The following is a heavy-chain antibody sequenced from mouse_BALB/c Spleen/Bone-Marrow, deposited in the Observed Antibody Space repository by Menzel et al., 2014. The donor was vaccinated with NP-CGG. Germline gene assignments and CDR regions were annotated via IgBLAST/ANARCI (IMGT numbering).Heavy chain of an antibody. D-gene: IGHD2-3*01. V-gene: IGHV1S56*01. CDR3: ARGIYDGYYLYAMDY. CDR1: GYTFTSYG. J-gene: IGHJ4*01. CDR2: IYPGDGST. Sequence: VQLQQSGPELVKPGALVSCKASGYTFTSYGINWVKQRPGQGLEWIGWIYPGDGSTKYNEKFKGKATLTADKSSSTAYMQLSSLTSENSAVYFCARGIYDGYYLYAMDYWGQGTSVTVSS.